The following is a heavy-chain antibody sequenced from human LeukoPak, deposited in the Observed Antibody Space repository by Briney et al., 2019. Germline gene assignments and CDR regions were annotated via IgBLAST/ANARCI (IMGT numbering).Heavy chain of an antibody. V-gene: IGHV4-39*01. D-gene: IGHD3-3*01. CDR3: ARLHSLTIFGVVIIEDFDY. Sequence: SETLSLTCTVSGGSISSSRYYWGWIRQPPGKGLEWIGSISYSGSTYYNPSLKSRVTISIDTSKNQFSLKLNSVTAADTAVYYCARLHSLTIFGVVIIEDFDYWGQGTLVTVSS. CDR2: ISYSGST. CDR1: GGSISSSRYY. J-gene: IGHJ4*02.